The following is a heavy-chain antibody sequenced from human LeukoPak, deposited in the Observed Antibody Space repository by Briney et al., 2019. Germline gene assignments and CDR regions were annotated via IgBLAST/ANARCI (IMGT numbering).Heavy chain of an antibody. V-gene: IGHV1-18*01. Sequence: ASVKVSCKASGYTFTSYGISWVRQAPGQGLEWMGWISAYNGNTNYAQKLQGRVTMTTDTSTSTAYMELRSLRSDDTAVYYCARTGYYYDSRGYYPDYFDYWGQGTLVTVSS. CDR1: GYTFTSYG. CDR3: ARTGYYYDSRGYYPDYFDY. D-gene: IGHD3-22*01. J-gene: IGHJ4*02. CDR2: ISAYNGNT.